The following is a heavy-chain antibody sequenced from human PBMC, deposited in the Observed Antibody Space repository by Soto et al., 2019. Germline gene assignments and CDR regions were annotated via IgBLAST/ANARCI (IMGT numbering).Heavy chain of an antibody. Sequence: SLRLSCAASGFTFSSYGMHWVRQAPGKGLEWVAVISYDGSNKYYADSVKGRFTISRDNSKNTLYLQMNSLRAEDTAVYYCAKDYIIAAAGDIDYWGQGTLVTVSS. CDR1: GFTFSSYG. J-gene: IGHJ4*02. D-gene: IGHD6-13*01. CDR2: ISYDGSNK. CDR3: AKDYIIAAAGDIDY. V-gene: IGHV3-30*18.